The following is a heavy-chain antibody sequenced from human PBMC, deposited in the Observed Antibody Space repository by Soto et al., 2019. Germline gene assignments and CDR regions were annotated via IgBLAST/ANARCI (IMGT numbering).Heavy chain of an antibody. D-gene: IGHD1-26*01. Sequence: GGSLRLSCAASGFTFSSYSMNWVRQAPGKGLEWVSSISSSSSYIYYADSVKGRFTISRDNAKNSLYLQMNSLRAEDTAVYYCARDWEWELCSLRDAFDIWGQGTMVTVSS. CDR1: GFTFSSYS. CDR2: ISSSSSYI. CDR3: ARDWEWELCSLRDAFDI. V-gene: IGHV3-21*01. J-gene: IGHJ3*02.